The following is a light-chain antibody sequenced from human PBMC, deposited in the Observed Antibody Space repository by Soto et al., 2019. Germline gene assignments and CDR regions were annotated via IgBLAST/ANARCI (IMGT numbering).Light chain of an antibody. CDR1: QGISSS. CDR2: TAS. V-gene: IGKV1-9*01. Sequence: IQLTQSPSSLSASVGDRVTITCRASQGISSSLAWYQQKPGKAPNLLIYTASTLQSGVPSRFSGSGSETDFTLTISSLQPEDFATYYCQQVKHYPLTFDPGTKVDMK. J-gene: IGKJ3*01. CDR3: QQVKHYPLT.